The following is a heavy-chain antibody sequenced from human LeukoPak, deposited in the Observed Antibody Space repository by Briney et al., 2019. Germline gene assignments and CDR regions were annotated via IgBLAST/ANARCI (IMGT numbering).Heavy chain of an antibody. CDR1: GYTFTNYY. D-gene: IGHD2-15*01. V-gene: IGHV1-46*01. CDR3: ARGYCSGGRCYDILNYQYGMDV. Sequence: ASVKVSCKASGYTFTNYYIHWVRQAPRQGLEYMGIVNPTSGGTIYAQKFQGRVTMTRDTSTSTAYMELRSLRSDDTAVYYCARGYCSGGRCYDILNYQYGMDVWGQGTTVTVSS. CDR2: VNPTSGGT. J-gene: IGHJ6*02.